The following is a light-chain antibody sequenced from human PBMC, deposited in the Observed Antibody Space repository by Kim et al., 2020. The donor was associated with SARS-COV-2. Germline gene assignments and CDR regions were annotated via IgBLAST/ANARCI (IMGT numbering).Light chain of an antibody. CDR3: QQYNEWPST. J-gene: IGKJ5*01. V-gene: IGKV3-15*01. CDR2: GAS. CDR1: QSVAL. Sequence: EIVMTQSPATLSVSPGERVTLSCRASQSVALLAWYQQKPGQAPSLVIHGASTRATGIPARFSGSGSETEFTLTISSLQSEDFAIYYCQQYNEWPSTFGQGTRLEIK.